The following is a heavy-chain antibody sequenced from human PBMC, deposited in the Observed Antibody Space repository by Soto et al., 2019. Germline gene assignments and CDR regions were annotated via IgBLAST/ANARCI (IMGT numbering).Heavy chain of an antibody. Sequence: SQTLSLTCALSGDSVSSNSAAWRWIRQSPSRGLEWLGRTYYRSKWYNDYAVSVKSRITINPDTSKNQFSLQLNSVTPEDTAVYYSAREVPGYSNPFFDYWGQGTLVTVSS. D-gene: IGHD4-4*01. CDR3: AREVPGYSNPFFDY. J-gene: IGHJ4*02. CDR2: TYYRSKWYN. CDR1: GDSVSSNSAA. V-gene: IGHV6-1*01.